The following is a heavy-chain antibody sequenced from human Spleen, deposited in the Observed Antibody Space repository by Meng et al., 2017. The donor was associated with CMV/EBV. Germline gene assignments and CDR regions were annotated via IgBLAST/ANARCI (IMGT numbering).Heavy chain of an antibody. CDR1: GYTFSNYG. CDR2: ISPYDGDR. V-gene: IGHV1-18*01. Sequence: ASVKVSCKASGYTFSNYGISWVRQAPGQGLEWMGWISPYDGDRNYARKFQGRVTMTTDTSTTTAYMELRSLRSDDTAVYYCARMDIVVVPAAIRGYYYYGMDVWGQGTTVTVSS. CDR3: ARMDIVVVPAAIRGYYYYGMDV. J-gene: IGHJ6*02. D-gene: IGHD2-2*02.